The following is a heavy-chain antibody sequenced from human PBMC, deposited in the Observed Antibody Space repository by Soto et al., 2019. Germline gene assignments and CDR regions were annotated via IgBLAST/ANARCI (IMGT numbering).Heavy chain of an antibody. CDR2: INHSGST. Sequence: SETLSLTCAVYGGSFSGYYWSWIRQPPGKGLEWIGEINHSGSTNYNPSLKSRVTISVDTSKDQFSLKLSSVTAADTAVYYCATLHGGSGSYYNHYYYYYMGVWGKGTTVTVSS. V-gene: IGHV4-34*01. CDR3: ATLHGGSGSYYNHYYYYYMGV. D-gene: IGHD3-10*01. J-gene: IGHJ6*03. CDR1: GGSFSGYY.